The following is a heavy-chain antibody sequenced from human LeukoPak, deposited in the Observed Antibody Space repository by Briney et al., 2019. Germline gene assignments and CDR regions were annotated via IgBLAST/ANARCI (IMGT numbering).Heavy chain of an antibody. CDR2: IKSKTDGGTT. Sequence: PGGSLRLSCSASGFTFTNAWMSWVRQAPGKGLEWVGRIKSKTDGGTTDYAAPVKGRFSISRDDSKNTLCLQMNSLKSEDTAVYYCQGGRFWGQGTLVTVSS. J-gene: IGHJ4*02. V-gene: IGHV3-15*01. CDR1: GFTFTNAW. CDR3: QGGRF. D-gene: IGHD1-26*01.